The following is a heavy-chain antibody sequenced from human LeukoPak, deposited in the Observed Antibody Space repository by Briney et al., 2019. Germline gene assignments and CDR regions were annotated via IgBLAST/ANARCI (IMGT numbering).Heavy chain of an antibody. Sequence: PGGSLRLSCAASGITFSSYSMNWARQSPGKGLEWDSYISSSSSTISYADSVKGRFTISRDNAKNSLYLQMNSLRAEDTAVYYCAELGITMIGGVWGKGTTVTISS. V-gene: IGHV3-48*04. CDR3: AELGITMIGGV. J-gene: IGHJ6*04. D-gene: IGHD3-10*02. CDR1: GITFSSYS. CDR2: ISSSSSTI.